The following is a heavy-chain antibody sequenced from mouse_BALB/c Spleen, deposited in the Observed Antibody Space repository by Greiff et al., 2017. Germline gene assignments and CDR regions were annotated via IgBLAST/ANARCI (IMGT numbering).Heavy chain of an antibody. Sequence: EVMLVESGGGLVQPGGSLRLSCATSGFTFTDYYMSWVRQPPGKALEWLGVIRNKANGYTTEYSASVKGRFTISRDNSQSILYLQMNTLRAEDSATYYCAREPSRWFAYWGQGTLVTVSA. CDR1: GFTFTDYY. V-gene: IGHV7-3*02. J-gene: IGHJ3*01. CDR3: AREPSRWFAY. CDR2: IRNKANGYTT.